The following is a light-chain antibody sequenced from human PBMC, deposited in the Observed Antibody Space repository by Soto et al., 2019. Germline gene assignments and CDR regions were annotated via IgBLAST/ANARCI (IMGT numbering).Light chain of an antibody. CDR3: ISYTGSDTSYV. J-gene: IGLJ1*01. CDR2: EVR. V-gene: IGLV2-14*01. Sequence: QSVLTQPASVYGSPGQSVTISCTGTSSEVGSYNYVAWYQQFPGKTPKLIIYEVRNRPSGVSSRFSGSKSVNTASLTISGLQAEDEADYYCISYTGSDTSYVFGTGTKLTVL. CDR1: SSEVGSYNY.